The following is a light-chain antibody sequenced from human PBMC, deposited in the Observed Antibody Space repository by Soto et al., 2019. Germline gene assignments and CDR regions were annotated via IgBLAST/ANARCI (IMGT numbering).Light chain of an antibody. CDR1: QTVTTY. CDR3: QQYNTWPPIT. J-gene: IGKJ5*01. CDR2: DAS. Sequence: EIVLTQSPATLSLSPGERATLSCRASQTVTTYLAWYQQKPGQAPRLLIYDASNRATGIPARFSGSGSGTDFTLTISSLQSEDFAVYYCQQYNTWPPITFGQGTRLGIK. V-gene: IGKV3-11*01.